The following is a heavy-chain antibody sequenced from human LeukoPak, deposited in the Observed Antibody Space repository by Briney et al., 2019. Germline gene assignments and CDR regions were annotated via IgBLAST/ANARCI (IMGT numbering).Heavy chain of an antibody. V-gene: IGHV1-46*01. CDR1: GYTFTTYY. D-gene: IGHD3-3*01. J-gene: IGHJ4*02. CDR2: INPSVGGT. Sequence: ASVKVSCKASGYTFTTYYMNWVRQAPGQGFEWMGIINPSVGGTSYAQKFQERVTMTRDTSTSTVYMELSSLRFEDTAVYYCVRGGYDFSSGYYPSRWGQGTLVTVSS. CDR3: VRGGYDFSSGYYPSR.